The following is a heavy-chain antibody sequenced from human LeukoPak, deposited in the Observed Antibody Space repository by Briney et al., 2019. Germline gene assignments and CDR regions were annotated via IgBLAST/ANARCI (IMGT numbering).Heavy chain of an antibody. CDR1: GFTFTSSA. Sequence: SVKVSCKASGFTFTSSAVQWVRQARGQRLEWIGWIVVGSGNTNYAQKFQERVTITRDMSTSTAYMELSSLRSEDTAVYYCAADSSGCYEYYYGMDVWGQGTTVTVSS. D-gene: IGHD6-19*01. CDR2: IVVGSGNT. V-gene: IGHV1-58*01. CDR3: AADSSGCYEYYYGMDV. J-gene: IGHJ6*02.